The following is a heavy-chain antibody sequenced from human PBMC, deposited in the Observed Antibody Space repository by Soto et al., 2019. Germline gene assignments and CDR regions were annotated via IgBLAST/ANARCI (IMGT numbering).Heavy chain of an antibody. Sequence: ASVSVSCKTSGYTFTAYGLAWLRQAPGQRPEWMGWVSTKDERTNYARKFQGRVTMTTDRSTTTTSKELRSLGTDDTAVYYCARELNTENCAYYSLAFWGQGTMVTVSS. V-gene: IGHV1-18*01. CDR3: ARELNTENCAYYSLAF. CDR2: VSTKDERT. J-gene: IGHJ4*01. CDR1: GYTFTAYG. D-gene: IGHD3-22*01.